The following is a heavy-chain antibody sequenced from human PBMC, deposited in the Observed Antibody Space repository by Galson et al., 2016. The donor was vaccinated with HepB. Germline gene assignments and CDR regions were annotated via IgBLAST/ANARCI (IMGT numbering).Heavy chain of an antibody. Sequence: LSLTCTVSGGSVSSGDYYWTWLRQPPGKGLEWIGYIFYTGSTYYKPSLKSRVTISLDASKNLFSLNLTSVSGADTAVYFCARVATGDHNWVDPWGQGTLIIVSS. D-gene: IGHD2-21*02. CDR3: ARVATGDHNWVDP. CDR1: GGSVSSGDYY. CDR2: IFYTGST. V-gene: IGHV4-30-4*01. J-gene: IGHJ5*02.